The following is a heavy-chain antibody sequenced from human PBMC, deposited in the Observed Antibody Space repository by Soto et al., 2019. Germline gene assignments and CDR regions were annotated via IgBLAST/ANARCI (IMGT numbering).Heavy chain of an antibody. CDR2: ISSSSSYI. CDR3: ARDKEMGATSDSIPYFDY. Sequence: PGGSLRLSCAASGFTFSSYSMNWVRQAPGKGLEWVSSISSSSSYIYYADSVKGRFTISRDNAKNSLYLQMNSLRAEDTAVYYCARDKEMGATSDSIPYFDYWGQGTLVTVSS. D-gene: IGHD1-26*01. CDR1: GFTFSSYS. V-gene: IGHV3-21*01. J-gene: IGHJ4*02.